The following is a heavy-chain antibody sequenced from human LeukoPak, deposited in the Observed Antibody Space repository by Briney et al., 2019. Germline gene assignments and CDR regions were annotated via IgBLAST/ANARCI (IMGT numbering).Heavy chain of an antibody. CDR3: ARSYYYGSGSYDY. D-gene: IGHD3-10*01. Sequence: SGGSLRLSCGVSGITLSNYGMSWVRQAPGKGLEWVSVIYSGGSTYYADSVKGRFTISRDNSKNTLYLQMNSLRAEDTAVYYCARSYYYGSGSYDYWGQGTLVTVSS. CDR2: IYSGGST. CDR1: GITLSNYG. V-gene: IGHV3-53*01. J-gene: IGHJ4*02.